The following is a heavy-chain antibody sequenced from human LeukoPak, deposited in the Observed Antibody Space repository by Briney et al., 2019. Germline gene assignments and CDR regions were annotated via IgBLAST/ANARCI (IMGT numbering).Heavy chain of an antibody. CDR1: GGSISSSSYF. CDR2: IYYSGST. CDR3: VRGGGSEVCDY. D-gene: IGHD5-12*01. Sequence: SETLSLTCTVSGGSISSSSYFWGWIRQPPGKGLEWIGSIYYSGSTYYNPSLKSRVTISIDTSKNQFSLKLSSVTAADTAVYYCVRGGGSEVCDYWGQGTLVTVSS. J-gene: IGHJ4*02. V-gene: IGHV4-39*07.